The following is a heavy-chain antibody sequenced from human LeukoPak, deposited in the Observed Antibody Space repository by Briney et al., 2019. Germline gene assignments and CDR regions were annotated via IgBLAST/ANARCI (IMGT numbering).Heavy chain of an antibody. D-gene: IGHD3-22*01. CDR1: GGSFSGYY. CDR3: ARTPYDSSGYYDDFDY. CDR2: INHSGST. V-gene: IGHV4-34*01. J-gene: IGHJ4*02. Sequence: PSETLSLTCAVYGGSFSGYYWSWIRQTPGKGREWIGEINHSGSTNYNPSLKRRVTISVDTSKNQFSLKLSSVTAADTAVYYCARTPYDSSGYYDDFDYWGQGTLVTVSS.